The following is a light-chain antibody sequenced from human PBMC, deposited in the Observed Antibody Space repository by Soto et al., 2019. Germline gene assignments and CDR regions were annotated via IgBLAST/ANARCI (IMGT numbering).Light chain of an antibody. CDR1: QSINSW. Sequence: DVQMTQSPSTLSASVGDTVTITCRASQSINSWLAWYQHRPGKGPKLLIYKTSTVEDGVPLRFSGSGSGTEFTLTITGLQSEDFAVYYCQQYKSWPYTFGQGTKLEIK. J-gene: IGKJ2*01. CDR3: QQYKSWPYT. V-gene: IGKV1-5*03. CDR2: KTS.